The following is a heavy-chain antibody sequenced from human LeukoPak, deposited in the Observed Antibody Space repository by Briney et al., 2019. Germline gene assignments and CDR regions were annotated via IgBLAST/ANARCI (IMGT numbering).Heavy chain of an antibody. CDR3: ARGGLSSNWYDY. Sequence: ASVKVSCKASGYTFTCYYMHWVRQAPGQGLEWMGWINPNSGGTNYAQKFQGRVTMTRDTSISTAYMELRRLRSDDTAVYYCARGGLSSNWYDYWGQGTLVTVSS. CDR1: GYTFTCYY. CDR2: INPNSGGT. J-gene: IGHJ5*01. V-gene: IGHV1-2*02. D-gene: IGHD3-16*01.